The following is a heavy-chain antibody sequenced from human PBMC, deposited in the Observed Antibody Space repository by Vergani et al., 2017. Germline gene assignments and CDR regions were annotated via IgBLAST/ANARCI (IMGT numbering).Heavy chain of an antibody. CDR3: ARDSHYYDSSGYGMDV. CDR1: GFTVSSNY. Sequence: EVQLVESGGGLVQPGGSLRLSCAASGFTVSSNYMSWVRQAPGKGLEWVSGINWNGGSTGYADSVKGRFTISRDNAKNSLYLQMNSLRAEDTALYHCARDSHYYDSSGYGMDVWGQGTTVTVSS. J-gene: IGHJ6*02. D-gene: IGHD3-22*01. V-gene: IGHV3-20*01. CDR2: INWNGGST.